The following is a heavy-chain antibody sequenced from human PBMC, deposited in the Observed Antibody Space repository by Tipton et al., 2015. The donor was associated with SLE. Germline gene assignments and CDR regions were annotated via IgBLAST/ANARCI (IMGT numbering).Heavy chain of an antibody. J-gene: IGHJ4*02. CDR1: GGSFSSYY. D-gene: IGHD3-22*01. Sequence: TLSLTCAVYGGSFSSYYWSWIRQPAGKGLEWIGYIYTSGSTNYNPSLKSRVTISVDTSKNQFSLKLTSVTAADTAVYYCASRSHYYDSSGSLAYWGQGTLVTVSS. V-gene: IGHV4-4*09. CDR3: ASRSHYYDSSGSLAY. CDR2: IYTSGST.